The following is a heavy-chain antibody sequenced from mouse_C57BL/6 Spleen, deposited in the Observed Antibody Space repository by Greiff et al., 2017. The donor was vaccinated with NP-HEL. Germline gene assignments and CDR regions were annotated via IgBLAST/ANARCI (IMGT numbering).Heavy chain of an antibody. Sequence: EVQGVESGGGLVKPGGSLKLSCAASGFTFSSYTMSWVRQTPEKRLEWVATISGGGGNTYYPDSVKGRFPISRDNAKNTLYLQMSSLRSEDTALYYCARSLFFDYWGQGTTLTVSS. CDR2: ISGGGGNT. V-gene: IGHV5-9*01. CDR3: ARSLFFDY. D-gene: IGHD6-1*01. J-gene: IGHJ2*01. CDR1: GFTFSSYT.